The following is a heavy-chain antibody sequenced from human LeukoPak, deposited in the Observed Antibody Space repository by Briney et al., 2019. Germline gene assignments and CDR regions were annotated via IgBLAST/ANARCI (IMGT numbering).Heavy chain of an antibody. CDR1: GYTFTSYY. D-gene: IGHD2-15*01. Sequence: GASVKVSCKASGYTFTSYYMHWVRQAPGQGLEWMGIINPSGGSTSYAQKFQGRVTMTEDTSTDTAYMELSSLRSEDTAVYYCATQVPYCSGGSCFDHFDYWGQGTLVTVSS. CDR2: INPSGGST. CDR3: ATQVPYCSGGSCFDHFDY. V-gene: IGHV1-46*01. J-gene: IGHJ4*02.